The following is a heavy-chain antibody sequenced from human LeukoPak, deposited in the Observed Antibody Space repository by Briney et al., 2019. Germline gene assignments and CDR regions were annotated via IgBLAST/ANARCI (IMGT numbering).Heavy chain of an antibody. D-gene: IGHD3-16*02. CDR1: GFTFSSYW. J-gene: IGHJ4*02. Sequence: GGSLRLSCAASGFTFSSYWMHWVRQAPGKGLVWVSRINSDGSSTSYADSVKGRFTISRDNSKNTLYLQMNSLRAEDTAVYYCAKDSSMITFGGVIVETYRGAFDYWGQGTLVTVSS. V-gene: IGHV3-74*01. CDR2: INSDGSST. CDR3: AKDSSMITFGGVIVETYRGAFDY.